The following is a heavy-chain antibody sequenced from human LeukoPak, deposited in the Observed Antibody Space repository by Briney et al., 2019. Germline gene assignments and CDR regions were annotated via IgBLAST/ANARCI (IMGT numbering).Heavy chain of an antibody. Sequence: PGGSLRLSCAASGFTFSSYAMTWVRQAPGKGLEWVSGFSVSGGSTYHADSVKGRFTISRDNAKNSLYLQMNSLRAEDTAVYYCARNFAEFDIWGQGTMVTVSS. CDR2: FSVSGGST. J-gene: IGHJ3*02. V-gene: IGHV3-23*01. CDR1: GFTFSSYA. CDR3: ARNFAEFDI.